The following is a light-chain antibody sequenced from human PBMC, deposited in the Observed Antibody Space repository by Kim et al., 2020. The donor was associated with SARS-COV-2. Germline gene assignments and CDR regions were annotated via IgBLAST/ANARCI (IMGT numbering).Light chain of an antibody. CDR1: QSILYSSNNKNY. V-gene: IGKV4-1*01. CDR2: WAS. J-gene: IGKJ4*01. Sequence: DIVMMQSPDSLAVSLGERATINCKSSQSILYSSNNKNYVAWYQQKPGQPPKLLIYWASTLESGVPDRFSGSGSGTDFTLTISSLQAEDMAVYYCQQYYSSPLTFGGGTKVEIK. CDR3: QQYYSSPLT.